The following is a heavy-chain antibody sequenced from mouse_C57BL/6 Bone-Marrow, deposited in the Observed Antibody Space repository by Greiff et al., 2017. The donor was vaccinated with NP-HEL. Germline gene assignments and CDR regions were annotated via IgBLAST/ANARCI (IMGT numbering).Heavy chain of an antibody. Sequence: QVQLQQPGAELVKPGASVKLSCKASGYTFTSYWMHWVKQRPGRGLEWIGRIDPNSGGTKYNEKFKSKATLTVDKPSSTAYMQLSSLTSEDSAVYYCARRYWDDGYYGDYAMDYWGQGTSVTVSS. J-gene: IGHJ4*01. D-gene: IGHD2-3*01. CDR2: IDPNSGGT. CDR3: ARRYWDDGYYGDYAMDY. V-gene: IGHV1-72*01. CDR1: GYTFTSYW.